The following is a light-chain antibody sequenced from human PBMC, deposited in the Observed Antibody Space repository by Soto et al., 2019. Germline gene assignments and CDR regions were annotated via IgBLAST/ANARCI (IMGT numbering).Light chain of an antibody. J-gene: IGKJ1*01. V-gene: IGKV3-15*01. Sequence: EIVVTQSPATLSVSPGERATLSCRASQSVSSNLAWYQQKPGQAPRLLINGASTRATGIPARFSGSGSGTEFSLTISSLQSEDFAVYYCQQYSDWPPTFGQGTRRISN. CDR3: QQYSDWPPT. CDR1: QSVSSN. CDR2: GAS.